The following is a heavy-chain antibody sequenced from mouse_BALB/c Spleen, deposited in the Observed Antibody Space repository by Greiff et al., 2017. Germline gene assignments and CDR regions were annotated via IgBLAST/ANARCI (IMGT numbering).Heavy chain of an antibody. D-gene: IGHD2-3*01. CDR2: SRNKANDYTT. Sequence: EVKVVESGGGLVQPGGSLRLSCATSGFTFSDFYMEWVRQPPGKRLEWIAASRNKANDYTTEYSASVKGRFIVSRDTSQSILYLQMNALRAEDTAIYYCARDGGDGKPLYAMDYWGQGTSVTVSS. V-gene: IGHV7-1*02. J-gene: IGHJ4*01. CDR3: ARDGGDGKPLYAMDY. CDR1: GFTFSDFY.